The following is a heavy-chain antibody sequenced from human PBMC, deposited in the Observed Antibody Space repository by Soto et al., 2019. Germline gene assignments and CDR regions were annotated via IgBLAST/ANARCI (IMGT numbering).Heavy chain of an antibody. CDR3: ARSSARKRGYYFWSGYYIDY. V-gene: IGHV4-34*01. J-gene: IGHJ4*02. D-gene: IGHD3-3*01. Sequence: QVQLQQWGAGLLKPSETLSLTGAVYGGSFSGYYWSWIRQPPGKGLEWIGEINHSGSTNYNPSLKSRVTISVDSSKNQFSLKLSSVTAADTAVYYCARSSARKRGYYFWSGYYIDYWGQGTLVTVSS. CDR1: GGSFSGYY. CDR2: INHSGST.